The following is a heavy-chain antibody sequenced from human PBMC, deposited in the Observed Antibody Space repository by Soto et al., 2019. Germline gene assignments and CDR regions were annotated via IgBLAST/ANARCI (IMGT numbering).Heavy chain of an antibody. Sequence: QVQLQQWGAGLLKPSETLSLTCAVYGGSFSGYYWRWIRQPPGKGLEWIGEINHSGSTNYNPSLTSRVTISIDTSKNQFSLKVSSVTAADTAVYYCARSNREGITGTTWLDYFDYWGQGTLVTVSS. CDR3: ARSNREGITGTTWLDYFDY. J-gene: IGHJ4*02. CDR1: GGSFSGYY. CDR2: INHSGST. V-gene: IGHV4-34*01. D-gene: IGHD1-20*01.